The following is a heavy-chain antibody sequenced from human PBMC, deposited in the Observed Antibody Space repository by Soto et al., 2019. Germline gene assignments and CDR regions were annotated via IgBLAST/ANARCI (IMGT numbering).Heavy chain of an antibody. CDR2: ISSTTNYI. J-gene: IGHJ4*02. V-gene: IGHV3-21*01. Sequence: GGSLRLSCAASGFTFTRYSMNWVRLAPGKGLEWVSSISSTTNYIYYADSMKGRFTVSRDNAKNSVYLEMNSLSAEDTAVYYCARESEDLTSNFDYWGQGTLVTVSS. CDR1: GFTFTRYS. CDR3: ARESEDLTSNFDY.